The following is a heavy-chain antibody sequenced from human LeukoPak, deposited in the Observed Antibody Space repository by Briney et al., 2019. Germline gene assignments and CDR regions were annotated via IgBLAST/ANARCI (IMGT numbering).Heavy chain of an antibody. D-gene: IGHD4-17*01. CDR3: TSYGDYEDY. J-gene: IGHJ4*02. V-gene: IGHV3-73*01. CDR1: GFTFSGSA. Sequence: GGSLRLSCAASGFTFSGSAMHWVRQASGKGLGWVGRIRSKANSYATAYAASVKGRFTISRDDSKNTAYLQMNSLKTEDTAVYYCTSYGDYEDYWGQGTLVTVSS. CDR2: IRSKANSYAT.